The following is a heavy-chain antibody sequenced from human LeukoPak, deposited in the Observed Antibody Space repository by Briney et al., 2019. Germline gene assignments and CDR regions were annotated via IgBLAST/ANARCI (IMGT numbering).Heavy chain of an antibody. V-gene: IGHV4-39*07. J-gene: IGHJ3*02. CDR3: ARVPPYSSVDAFDI. D-gene: IGHD6-25*01. CDR2: IYYSGST. CDR1: GGSISSSSYY. Sequence: KSSETLSLTCTVSGGSISSSSYYWGWIRQPPGKGLEWIGSIYYSGSTYYNPSLKSRVTISVDTSKNQFSLKLSSVTAADTAVYYCARVPPYSSVDAFDIWGQGTMVTVSS.